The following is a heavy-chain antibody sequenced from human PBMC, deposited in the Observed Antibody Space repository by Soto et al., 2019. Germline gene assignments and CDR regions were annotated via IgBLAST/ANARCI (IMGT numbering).Heavy chain of an antibody. V-gene: IGHV4-34*01. CDR2: IHLAGST. J-gene: IGHJ2*01. CDR1: GGSFSGYY. Sequence: SETLSLTCAVYGGSFSGYYWSWIRQPPGKGLEWIGEIHLAGSTKYNPSLKGRVTISLDTSKNQFSLKLTSVTAADTAVYYCARRVVPAALGLWGRGTLVT. CDR3: ARRVVPAALGL. D-gene: IGHD2-2*01.